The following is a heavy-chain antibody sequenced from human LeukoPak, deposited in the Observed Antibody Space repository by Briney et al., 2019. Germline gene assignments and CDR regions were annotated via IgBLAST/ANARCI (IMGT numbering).Heavy chain of an antibody. J-gene: IGHJ2*01. CDR3: AISSDYYVTPHWYFDL. V-gene: IGHV4-39*07. CDR2: IYYSGST. CDR1: GGSISSSSYY. Sequence: SETLSLTCTVSGGSISSSSYYWGWIRQPPGKGLEWIGSIYYSGSTYYNPSLKSRVTISVDTSKNQFSLKLSSVTAADTAVYYCAISSDYYVTPHWYFDLWGRGTLVTVSS. D-gene: IGHD3-10*02.